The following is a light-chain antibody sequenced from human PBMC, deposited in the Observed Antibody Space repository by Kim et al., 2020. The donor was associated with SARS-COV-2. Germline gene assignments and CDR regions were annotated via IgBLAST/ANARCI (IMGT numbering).Light chain of an antibody. CDR1: QSVSSN. Sequence: SPGERAILSCRASQSVSSNLAWYQQIPGQAPRLLIYGASTRATGIPARFSGSGSGTEFTLTISSLQSEDFAVYHCQQYNNWPPLDSFGQGTKLEI. V-gene: IGKV3-15*01. J-gene: IGKJ2*03. CDR3: QQYNNWPPLDS. CDR2: GAS.